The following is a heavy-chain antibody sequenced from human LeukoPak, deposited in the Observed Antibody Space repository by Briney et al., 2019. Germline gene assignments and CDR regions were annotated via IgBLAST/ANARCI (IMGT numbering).Heavy chain of an antibody. CDR2: IYAGGAT. J-gene: IGHJ4*02. Sequence: PGGSLRLSCAASGFTVVTNYMSWVRQAPGKGLEWVSVIYAGGATYYSDSVRGRFTISRDNSKNTLYLQMNSLRAGDTAVYYCARDLNWGQGTLVTVSS. CDR1: GFTVVTNY. V-gene: IGHV3-66*01. CDR3: ARDLN.